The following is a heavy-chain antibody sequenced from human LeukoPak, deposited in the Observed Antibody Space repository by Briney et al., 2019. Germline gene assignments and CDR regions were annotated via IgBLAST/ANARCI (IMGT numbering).Heavy chain of an antibody. CDR1: GFTFSSYW. J-gene: IGHJ1*01. CDR3: ARDGSSYDSWH. V-gene: IGHV3-7*01. CDR2: IKQDGSDK. Sequence: PGGSLRPSCAASGFTFSSYWMTWVRQVPGKGLEWVASIKQDGSDKHYVDSVKGRFTISRDNAKNSLYLQMNSLRAEDTALYYCARDGSSYDSWHWGQGTLVTVSS. D-gene: IGHD3-3*01.